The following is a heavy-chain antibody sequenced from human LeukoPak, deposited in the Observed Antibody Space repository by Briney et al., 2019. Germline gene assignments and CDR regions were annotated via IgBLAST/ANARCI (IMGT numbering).Heavy chain of an antibody. J-gene: IGHJ4*02. V-gene: IGHV4-4*02. CDR1: GGSVASTNW. CDR3: AREGGFYRPLDY. CDR2: VHLDGRT. D-gene: IGHD3-3*01. Sequence: SETLSLTCGVSGGSVASTNWWTWVRQPPGKGLEWIGEVHLDGRTNYNPSLKSRLTMSVDLSENHVSLKLTSVTAADTAVYYCAREGGFYRPLDYSGQGTLVTVSS.